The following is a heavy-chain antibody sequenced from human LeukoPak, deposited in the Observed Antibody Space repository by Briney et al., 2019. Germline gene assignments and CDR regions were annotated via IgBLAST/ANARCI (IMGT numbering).Heavy chain of an antibody. CDR1: GYTFNGYY. V-gene: IGHV1-2*02. J-gene: IGHJ6*03. Sequence: ASVKVSCKASGYTFNGYYMHWVRQAPGQGLEWMGWINPNSGGTNYAQKFQGRVTMTRDTSISTAYMELSRLRSDDTAVYFCASSQLGQEYYYYMDVWGTGTTVTVSS. D-gene: IGHD6-6*01. CDR3: ASSQLGQEYYYYMDV. CDR2: INPNSGGT.